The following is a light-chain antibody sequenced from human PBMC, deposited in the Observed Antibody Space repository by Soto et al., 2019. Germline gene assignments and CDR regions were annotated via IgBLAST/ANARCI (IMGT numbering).Light chain of an antibody. CDR3: LLSYGGPRI. J-gene: IGLJ2*01. CDR2: DTS. V-gene: IGLV7-46*01. CDR1: TGAVTSGHF. Sequence: QTVVTQEPSLTVSPGGTVTLTCGSSTGAVTSGHFPFWFQQKPGQAPRTLIFDTSNKHSWTPARFSGSLLGGKAALTLSGAQPEDEAEYYCLLSYGGPRIFGGGTKLTVL.